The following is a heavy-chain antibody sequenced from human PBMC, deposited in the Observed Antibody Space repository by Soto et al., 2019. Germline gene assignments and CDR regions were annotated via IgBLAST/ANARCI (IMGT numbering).Heavy chain of an antibody. D-gene: IGHD3-22*01. Sequence: PGESLKISCKGSGYSFTSYWISWVRQMPGKGLEWMGRIDPSDSYTNYSPSFQGHVTISADKSISTAYLQWSSLKASDTAMYYRARQHVNDSNPPPSYGMDVCGQGTTVTVSS. CDR3: ARQHVNDSNPPPSYGMDV. CDR2: IDPSDSYT. CDR1: GYSFTSYW. J-gene: IGHJ6*02. V-gene: IGHV5-10-1*01.